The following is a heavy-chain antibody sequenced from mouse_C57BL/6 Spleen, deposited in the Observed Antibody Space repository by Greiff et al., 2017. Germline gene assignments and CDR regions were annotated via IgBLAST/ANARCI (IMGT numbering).Heavy chain of an antibody. D-gene: IGHD1-1*01. CDR3: ARDGDYYGSRVWFAY. V-gene: IGHV5-4*01. CDR2: ISDGGSYT. J-gene: IGHJ3*01. Sequence: EVKLVESGGGLVKPGGSLKLSCAASGFTFSSYAMSWVRQTPDKRLEWVATISDGGSYTYYPDNVKGRFTISRDNAKNNLYLQMSHLKSEDTAMYYCARDGDYYGSRVWFAYWGQGTLVTVSA. CDR1: GFTFSSYA.